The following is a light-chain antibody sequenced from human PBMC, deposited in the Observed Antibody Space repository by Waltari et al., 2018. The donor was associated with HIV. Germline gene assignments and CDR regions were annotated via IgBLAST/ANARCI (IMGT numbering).Light chain of an antibody. CDR1: VLAKQY. CDR2: KDT. CDR3: QSSDDSRPWI. V-gene: IGLV3-25*03. Sequence: YELTQPPSMSVSPGQTAKITCSGDVLAKQYAYWYQQKPGQAPVLVMSKDTERPSEIPELFSGSSSGTTVTLTISGVQAEDGADYHCQSSDDSRPWIFGGGTKMTVL. J-gene: IGLJ2*01.